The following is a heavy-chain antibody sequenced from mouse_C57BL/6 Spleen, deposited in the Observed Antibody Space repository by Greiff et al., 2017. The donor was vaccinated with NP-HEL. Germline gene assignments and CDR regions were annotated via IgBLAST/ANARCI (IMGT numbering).Heavy chain of an antibody. J-gene: IGHJ4*01. D-gene: IGHD1-1*02. V-gene: IGHV14-4*01. CDR1: GFNITDDY. CDR2: IDPENGDT. CDR3: TTRVVDYYAMDY. Sequence: EVKLMESGAELVRPGASVKLSCTASGFNITDDYMHWVKQRPEQGLEWIGWIDPENGDTEYASKFQGKATITADTSSNTAYLQLSSLTSEDTAVYYCTTRVVDYYAMDYWGQGTSVTVSS.